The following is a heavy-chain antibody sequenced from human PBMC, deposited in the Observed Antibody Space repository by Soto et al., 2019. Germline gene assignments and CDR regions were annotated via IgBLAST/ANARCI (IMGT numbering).Heavy chain of an antibody. Sequence: SGPTLVNPTETLTLTCPVSGFSLTTGKMGVSWIRQPPGKALAWLAHIFSDNERSYSTSLQGRLTISKDTSGSQVVLSMTNVDPVDTATYYCARMKVDSYQFYYAMDVWGQGTSVTVSS. J-gene: IGHJ6*02. CDR3: ARMKVDSYQFYYAMDV. D-gene: IGHD3-9*01. CDR2: IFSDNER. CDR1: GFSLTTGKMG. V-gene: IGHV2-26*01.